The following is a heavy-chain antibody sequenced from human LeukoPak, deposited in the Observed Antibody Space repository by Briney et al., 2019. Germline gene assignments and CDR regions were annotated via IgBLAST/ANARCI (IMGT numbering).Heavy chain of an antibody. J-gene: IGHJ4*02. CDR3: ARRGTIDSGRPWN. V-gene: IGHV4-39*01. CDR2: MHYSGST. CDR1: GASISTTNYY. D-gene: IGHD1-26*01. Sequence: SETLSLTCSVSGASISTTNYYWGWIRQPPGKGLEWIGSMHYSGSTYYNPSLKSRVTISVDTSKNQFSLKVTSVTAADTAVYYCARRGTIDSGRPWNWGQGTLVTVSS.